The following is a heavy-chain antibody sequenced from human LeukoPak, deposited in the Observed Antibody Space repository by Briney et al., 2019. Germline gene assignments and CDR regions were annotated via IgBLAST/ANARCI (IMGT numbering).Heavy chain of an antibody. CDR2: IRYDGSNK. Sequence: GGSLRLSCAASGFTFSSYGMHWVRQAPGKGLEWAAFIRYDGSNKYYADSVKGRFTISRDNSKNTLYLQMGSLRAEDMAVYYCARAVTIFGVVTRLRGLYYYMDVWGKGTTVTVSS. CDR1: GFTFSSYG. D-gene: IGHD3-3*01. J-gene: IGHJ6*03. V-gene: IGHV3-30*02. CDR3: ARAVTIFGVVTRLRGLYYYMDV.